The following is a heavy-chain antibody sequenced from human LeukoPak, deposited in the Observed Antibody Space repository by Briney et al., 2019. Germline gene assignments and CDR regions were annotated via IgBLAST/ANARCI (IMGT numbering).Heavy chain of an antibody. CDR3: AREGVYYYGSGSFYFDY. CDR2: ISSSSSYI. CDR1: GFTFSSYS. V-gene: IGHV3-21*01. D-gene: IGHD3-10*01. J-gene: IGHJ4*02. Sequence: PGGSLRLSCAASGFTFSSYSMNWVRQAPGRGLEWVSSISSSSSYIYYADSVKGRFTISRDNAKNSLHLQMNSLRAEDTAVYYCAREGVYYYGSGSFYFDYWGQGTLVTVSS.